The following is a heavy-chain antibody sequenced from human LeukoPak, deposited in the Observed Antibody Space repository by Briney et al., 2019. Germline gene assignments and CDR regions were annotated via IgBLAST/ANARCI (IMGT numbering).Heavy chain of an antibody. D-gene: IGHD3-9*01. J-gene: IGHJ4*02. V-gene: IGHV4-59*08. Sequence: PSETLSLTCTVSGGSISSYYWSWIRQPPGKGLDWIGYIYYSGGTSYNPSLKSRVTISVGTSKNQFSLKLSSVTAADTAVYYCARLQRNYDILTAYTFDYWGQGTLVTVSS. CDR3: ARLQRNYDILTAYTFDY. CDR2: IYYSGGT. CDR1: GGSISSYY.